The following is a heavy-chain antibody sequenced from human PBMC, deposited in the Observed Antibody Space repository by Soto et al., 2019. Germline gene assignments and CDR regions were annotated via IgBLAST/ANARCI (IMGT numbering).Heavy chain of an antibody. D-gene: IGHD3-10*01. J-gene: IGHJ4*02. CDR3: TRGPRPSSSGSGAY. Sequence: GVSLRLSCVASGFIFSMSWTHWVRQVPGKRPVWLARINEDGSTTTYADYVTGRFTISRDNDKNTLYLQLDSLRVEDSALYSWTRGPRPSSSGSGAYWGRRSMVTVSS. CDR1: GFIFSMSW. CDR2: INEDGSTT. V-gene: IGHV3-74*03.